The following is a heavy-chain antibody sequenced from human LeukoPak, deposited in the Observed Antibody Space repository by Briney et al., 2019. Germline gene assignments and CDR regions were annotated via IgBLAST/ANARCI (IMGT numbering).Heavy chain of an antibody. Sequence: GGSLRLSCSASGFTFSNYAIHWVRQAPGKGLEWVTDISSDGTNTYYADSVRGRFTISRDNSRDTLYLQMNSLRAEDTAVYYCGRDRTGSYYRDPDYWGQGTLVTVSS. CDR1: GFTFSNYA. D-gene: IGHD3-10*01. J-gene: IGHJ4*02. V-gene: IGHV3-30*04. CDR3: GRDRTGSYYRDPDY. CDR2: ISSDGTNT.